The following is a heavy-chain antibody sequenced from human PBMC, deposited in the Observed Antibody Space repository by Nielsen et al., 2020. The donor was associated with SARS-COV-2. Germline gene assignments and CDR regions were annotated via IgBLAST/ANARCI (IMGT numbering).Heavy chain of an antibody. CDR3: AKFGSTDY. CDR2: ISWNSGSI. D-gene: IGHD2-2*01. J-gene: IGHJ4*02. CDR1: GFTLSDYA. V-gene: IGHV3-9*01. Sequence: GGSLRLSCAASGFTLSDYAMAWVRQAPGKGLEWVSGISWNSGSIGYADSVKGRFTISRDNAKNSLYLQMNSLRAEDTALYYCAKFGSTDYWGQGTLVTVSS.